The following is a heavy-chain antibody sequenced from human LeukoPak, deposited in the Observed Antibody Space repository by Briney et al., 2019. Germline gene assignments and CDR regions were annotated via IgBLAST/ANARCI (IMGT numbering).Heavy chain of an antibody. CDR3: AKPPLRSSGWAHYYFDY. CDR2: ISGSGGST. J-gene: IGHJ4*02. Sequence: PGGSLRLSCAASGFTFSSYAMSLVRQAPGKGLEWVSAISGSGGSTYYADSVKGRFTISRDNSKNTLYLQMNSLRAEDTAVYYCAKPPLRSSGWAHYYFDYWGQGTLVTVSS. CDR1: GFTFSSYA. D-gene: IGHD6-19*01. V-gene: IGHV3-23*01.